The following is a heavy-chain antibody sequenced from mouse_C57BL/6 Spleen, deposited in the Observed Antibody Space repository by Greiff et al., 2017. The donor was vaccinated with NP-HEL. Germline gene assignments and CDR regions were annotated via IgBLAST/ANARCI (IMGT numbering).Heavy chain of an antibody. CDR3: ARSYDGYPFAY. Sequence: QVQLQQPGAELVRPGSSVKLSCKASGYTFTSYWMHWVKQRPIQGLEWIGNIDPSDSETHYNQKFKDKATLTVDKSSSTAYMQLSILTSEDSAVYYCARSYDGYPFAYWGQGTLVTVSA. J-gene: IGHJ3*01. CDR2: IDPSDSET. D-gene: IGHD2-3*01. V-gene: IGHV1-52*01. CDR1: GYTFTSYW.